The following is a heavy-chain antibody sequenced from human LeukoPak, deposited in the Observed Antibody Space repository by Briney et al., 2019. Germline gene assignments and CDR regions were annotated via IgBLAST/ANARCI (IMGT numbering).Heavy chain of an antibody. CDR1: GYTFTSYG. V-gene: IGHV1-18*01. Sequence: GASVKVSCKASGYTFTSYGISWVRQAPGQGLEWMGWISAYNGNTNYAQRLQGRVTMTTDTSTSTAYMELRSLRSDDTAVYYCARDYDGLGSGYYYSAAFDIWGQGTMVTVSS. CDR3: ARDYDGLGSGYYYSAAFDI. J-gene: IGHJ3*02. CDR2: ISAYNGNT. D-gene: IGHD3-22*01.